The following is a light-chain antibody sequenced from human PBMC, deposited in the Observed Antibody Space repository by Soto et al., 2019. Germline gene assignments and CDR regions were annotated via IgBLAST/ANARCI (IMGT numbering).Light chain of an antibody. CDR1: SSDVGSYNY. CDR2: EVS. CDR3: TSYTSGTYV. J-gene: IGLJ1*01. V-gene: IGLV2-14*01. Sequence: QSALTQPASVSGSPGQSITVSCTGTSSDVGSYNYVSWYQQHPGKAPKLMIFEVSNRPSGVSNRFSGSKSGNTASLTISGLQAEDEAENYCTSYTSGTYVFGTGTKLTVL.